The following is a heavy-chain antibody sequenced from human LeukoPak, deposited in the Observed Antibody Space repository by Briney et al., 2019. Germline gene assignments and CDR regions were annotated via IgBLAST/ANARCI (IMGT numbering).Heavy chain of an antibody. Sequence: GGSLRLSCAASGFTFSDYYMSWIRQAPGKGLEWVSHISSSGTTIYYADSVRGRFTISRDNDKNSLYLHVNSLRAEDTAVYYCARDTGAHLYGMDVWGQGTTVIVSS. CDR1: GFTFSDYY. CDR3: ARDTGAHLYGMDV. CDR2: ISSSGTTI. V-gene: IGHV3-11*01. J-gene: IGHJ6*02. D-gene: IGHD3-10*01.